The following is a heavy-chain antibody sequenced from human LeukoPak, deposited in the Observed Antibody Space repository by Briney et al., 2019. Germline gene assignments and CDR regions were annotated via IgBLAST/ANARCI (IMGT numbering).Heavy chain of an antibody. CDR3: SSRSGWQIGHSDY. CDR1: GFPFSSYW. CDR2: MKLDGSEK. V-gene: IGHV3-7*01. Sequence: LGGSLRLSCVGSGFPFSSYWMTWVRQAPGKGLEWVANMKLDGSEKYYVDSVKGRFTMSRDNTKNSLFLQMNSLRAEDTAVYYCSSRSGWQIGHSDYWGQGTLVTVSS. J-gene: IGHJ4*02. D-gene: IGHD6-25*01.